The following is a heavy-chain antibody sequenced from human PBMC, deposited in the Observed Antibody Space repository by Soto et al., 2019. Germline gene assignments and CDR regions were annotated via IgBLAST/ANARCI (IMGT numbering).Heavy chain of an antibody. J-gene: IGHJ5*02. D-gene: IGHD3-10*01. CDR1: GGSISSGDYY. CDR3: ARERVPGAEHHAWFDP. CDR2: IYYTGST. Sequence: PSETLSLTCTVSGGSISSGDYYWTWIRQPPGKGLEWIGYIYYTGSTYYNPSLQSRVAMSVDTSKNRFSLKLSSVTAADTAVYYCARERVPGAEHHAWFDPWGQGTLVTVSS. V-gene: IGHV4-30-4*01.